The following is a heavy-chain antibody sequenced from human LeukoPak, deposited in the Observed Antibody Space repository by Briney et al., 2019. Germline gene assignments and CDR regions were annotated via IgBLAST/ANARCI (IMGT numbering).Heavy chain of an antibody. CDR2: INSDGSST. J-gene: IGHJ4*02. V-gene: IGHV3-74*01. CDR3: ARGAYYFDY. Sequence: GGPLRLSCAASGFTFSSYWMHWVRQAPGKGLVWVSRINSDGSSTRSADSVKGRFTISRDNAKSTLYLQMNSLRAEDTAVYYCARGAYYFDYWGQGNLVTVSS. CDR1: GFTFSSYW.